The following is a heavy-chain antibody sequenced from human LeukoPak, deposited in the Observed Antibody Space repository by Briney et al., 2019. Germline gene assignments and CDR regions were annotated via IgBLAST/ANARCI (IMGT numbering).Heavy chain of an antibody. Sequence: SETLSLTCAVYGGSFSGYYWSWIRQPRGKGLEWIGVINHSGSTNYNPSLKSRVTISVDTSKNQFSLKLSSVTAADTAVYYCARGRRYDFWSGSNYFDYWGQGTLVTVSS. V-gene: IGHV4-34*01. CDR2: INHSGST. CDR3: ARGRRYDFWSGSNYFDY. D-gene: IGHD3-3*01. J-gene: IGHJ4*02. CDR1: GGSFSGYY.